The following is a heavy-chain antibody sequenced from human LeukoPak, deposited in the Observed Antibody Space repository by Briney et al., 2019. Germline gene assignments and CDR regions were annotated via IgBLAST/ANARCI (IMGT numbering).Heavy chain of an antibody. CDR1: GLTFSSYS. Sequence: GGSLRLSCAASGLTFSSYSMNWFRQAPGKGLEWVSSISSSSSYIYYADSVKGRFTISRDNAKNSLYLQLNSLRAEDTAVYYCARVISVAGDDYWGQGTLVTVSS. CDR3: ARVISVAGDDY. J-gene: IGHJ4*02. V-gene: IGHV3-21*01. CDR2: ISSSSSYI. D-gene: IGHD6-19*01.